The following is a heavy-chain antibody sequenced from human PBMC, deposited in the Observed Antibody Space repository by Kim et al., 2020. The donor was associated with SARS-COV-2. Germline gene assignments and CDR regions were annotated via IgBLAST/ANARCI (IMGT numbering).Heavy chain of an antibody. V-gene: IGHV3-30*18. CDR3: AKDGIAYCGGDCYSFDY. CDR1: GFTFSSYG. CDR2: ISYDGSNK. J-gene: IGHJ4*02. D-gene: IGHD2-21*02. Sequence: GGSLRLSCAASGFTFSSYGMHWVRQAPGKGLEWVAVISYDGSNKYYADSVKGRFTISRDNSKNTLYLQMNSLRAEDTAVYYCAKDGIAYCGGDCYSFDYWGQGTLVTVSS.